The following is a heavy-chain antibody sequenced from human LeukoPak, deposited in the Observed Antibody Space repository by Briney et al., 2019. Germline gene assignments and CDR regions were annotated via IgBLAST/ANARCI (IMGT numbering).Heavy chain of an antibody. J-gene: IGHJ4*02. V-gene: IGHV1-8*01. CDR3: ARASSGRYYFDY. D-gene: IGHD2-15*01. CDR1: GYTFTNYD. Sequence: GASVKVSCKASGYTFTNYDIYWVRQATGQGLEWMGWMSSNSGNTIYAQMFQGRVTMSRNTSINTAYMELSSLRSEDTAVYYCARASSGRYYFDYWGQGTLVTVSS. CDR2: MSSNSGNT.